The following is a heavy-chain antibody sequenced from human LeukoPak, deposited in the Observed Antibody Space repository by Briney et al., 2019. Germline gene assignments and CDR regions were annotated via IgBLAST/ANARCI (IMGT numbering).Heavy chain of an antibody. V-gene: IGHV3-23*01. Sequence: GGSLRLFCAASGFSFRNYAMSWVRQAPGKGLEWVSSLSGSGGDTYNADSVKGRFTISRDNSKDTLYLQLNSLRAEDTAVYYCAKDFSSLYCGGDCATTPFDYWGQGTLVTVSS. CDR3: AKDFSSLYCGGDCATTPFDY. CDR1: GFSFRNYA. J-gene: IGHJ4*02. CDR2: LSGSGGDT. D-gene: IGHD2-21*02.